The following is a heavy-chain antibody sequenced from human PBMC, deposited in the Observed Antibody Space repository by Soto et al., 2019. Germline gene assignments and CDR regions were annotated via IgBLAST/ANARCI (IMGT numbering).Heavy chain of an antibody. Sequence: TRSLTCTVSGGSISSGDYYWSWIRQPPGKGLEWIGYIYYSGSTYYNPSLKSRVTISVDTSKNQFSLKLSSVTAADPAVYCCSRDTPQYYESSGPLDYWGQGTLVIVTS. J-gene: IGHJ4*02. D-gene: IGHD3-22*01. CDR2: IYYSGST. V-gene: IGHV4-30-4*01. CDR1: GGSISSGDYY. CDR3: SRDTPQYYESSGPLDY.